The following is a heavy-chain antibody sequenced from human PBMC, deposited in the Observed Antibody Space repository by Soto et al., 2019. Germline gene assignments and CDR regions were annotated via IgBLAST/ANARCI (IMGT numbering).Heavy chain of an antibody. V-gene: IGHV1-46*01. D-gene: IGHD6-13*01. CDR1: GYTFTSYY. Sequence: VASVKVSCKASGYTFTSYYMHWVRQAPGQGLEWMGIINPSGGSTSYAQKFQGRVTMTRDTSTSTVYMELSSLRSEDTAVYYCARVLYRYPSLGIAAAGTDYWGQGTLVTVSS. J-gene: IGHJ4*02. CDR3: ARVLYRYPSLGIAAAGTDY. CDR2: INPSGGST.